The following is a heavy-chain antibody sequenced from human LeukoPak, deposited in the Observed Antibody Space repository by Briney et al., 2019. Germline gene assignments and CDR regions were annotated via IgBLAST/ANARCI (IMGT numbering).Heavy chain of an antibody. D-gene: IGHD2-15*01. CDR1: GFTFSSYG. CDR2: IRYDGSNK. V-gene: IGHV3-30*02. CDR3: AREYVVVVAARSFDY. J-gene: IGHJ4*02. Sequence: GGSLRLSCAASGFTFSSYGMHWVRQAPGKGLEWVAFIRYDGSNKYYADSVKGRFTISRDNSKNTLYLQMNSLRAEDTAVYYCAREYVVVVAARSFDYWGQGTLVTVSS.